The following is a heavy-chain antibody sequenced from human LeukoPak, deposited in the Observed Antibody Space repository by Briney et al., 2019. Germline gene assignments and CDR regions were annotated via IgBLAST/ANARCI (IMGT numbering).Heavy chain of an antibody. D-gene: IGHD5-24*01. V-gene: IGHV1-8*01. CDR2: MNPNSGNT. J-gene: IGHJ6*02. CDR1: GYTFTSYY. CDR3: ARSREMATIYYYYYYGMDV. Sequence: ASVKVSCKASGYTFTSYYINWVRQATGQGLEWMGWMNPNSGNTGYAQKFQGRVTMTRNTSISTAYMELSSLRSEDTAVYYCARSREMATIYYYYYYGMDVWGQGTTVTVSS.